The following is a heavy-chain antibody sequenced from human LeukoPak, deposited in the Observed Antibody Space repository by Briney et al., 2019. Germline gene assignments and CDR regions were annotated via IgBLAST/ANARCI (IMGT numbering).Heavy chain of an antibody. V-gene: IGHV3-74*03. CDR3: AGLRGKITTIDY. J-gene: IGHJ4*02. CDR2: INSDGSTT. CDR1: EFTFSSYW. Sequence: AGGSLRLSCVASEFTFSSYWMHWVRHAPGEGLVWVSVINSDGSTTLYADSVKGRFTISRDNAKNTLYLQMNSLRAEDTAVYYCAGLRGKITTIDYWGQGTLVTVSA. D-gene: IGHD4-11*01.